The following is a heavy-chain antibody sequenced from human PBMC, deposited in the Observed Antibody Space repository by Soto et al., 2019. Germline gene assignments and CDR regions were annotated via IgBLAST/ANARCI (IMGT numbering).Heavy chain of an antibody. D-gene: IGHD2-15*01. V-gene: IGHV4-34*01. Sequence: PSETLSLTCAVYGGSFSCYFWSWIRQPPGKGLEWIGETNHSGSTNFNPSLKSRVTISVDTSKNQFSLKLSSVTAADTAVYYCAXEGYCSGGSCYSRTLDYWGQGTLVTVSS. J-gene: IGHJ4*02. CDR1: GGSFSCYF. CDR3: AXEGYCSGGSCYSRTLDY. CDR2: TNHSGST.